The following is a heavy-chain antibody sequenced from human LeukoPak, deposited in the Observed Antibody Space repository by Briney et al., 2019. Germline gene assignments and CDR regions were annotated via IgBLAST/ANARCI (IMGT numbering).Heavy chain of an antibody. CDR1: GGSISSYY. J-gene: IGHJ5*02. CDR3: ARNRGGAAAGFDP. V-gene: IGHV4-59*01. CDR2: MSYSGST. Sequence: SETLSLTCTVSGGSISSYYWSWIRQPPGKGLEWIGHMSYSGSTNYNPSLESRVTISLDTPKNQFSLKLSSVTAADTAVYYCARNRGGAAAGFDPWGQGTLVTVSS. D-gene: IGHD6-13*01.